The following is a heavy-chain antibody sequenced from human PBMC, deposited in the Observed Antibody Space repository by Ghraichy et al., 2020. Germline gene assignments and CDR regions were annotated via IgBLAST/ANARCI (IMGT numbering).Heavy chain of an antibody. V-gene: IGHV3-11*01. CDR1: GFTFSDYY. CDR2: ISSSGSTI. CDR3: ARGQQQLVYFDH. J-gene: IGHJ4*02. D-gene: IGHD6-13*01. Sequence: GGSLRLSCAASGFTFSDYYISWIRQAPEKGLEWVSYISSSGSTIYYADSVKGRFTISRDNAKNSLYLQMNSLRAEDTAIYFCARGQQQLVYFDHWGQGTLVTVSS.